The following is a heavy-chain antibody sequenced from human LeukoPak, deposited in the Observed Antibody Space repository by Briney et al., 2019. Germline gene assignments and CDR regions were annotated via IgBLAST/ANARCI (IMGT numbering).Heavy chain of an antibody. J-gene: IGHJ6*03. V-gene: IGHV1-46*03. CDR2: IDPSGSTT. Sequence: ASVKVSCKTSGYTFSMYYINWVRQAPGQGREWMGIIDPSGSTTSYAPKFQGRLTMTRDTSTSTDYMELTGLTSEDTAVYYCARPPRPFYYYYMAIWGTGTTVTVSS. CDR3: ARPPRPFYYYYMAI. CDR1: GYTFSMYY.